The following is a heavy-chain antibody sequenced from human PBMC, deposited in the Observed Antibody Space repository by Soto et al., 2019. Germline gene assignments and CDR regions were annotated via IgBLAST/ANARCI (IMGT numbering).Heavy chain of an antibody. CDR3: AREELRSSYYYYGMDV. CDR1: GGSFSGYY. D-gene: IGHD1-26*01. J-gene: IGHJ6*02. CDR2: ISHSGST. V-gene: IGHV4-34*01. Sequence: PSETLSLTCAVYGGSFSGYYWSWIRQPPGKGLEWIGEISHSGSTNYNPSLKSRVTISVDTSKNQFSLKLSSVTAADTAVYYCAREELRSSYYYYGMDVWGQGTTVTVSS.